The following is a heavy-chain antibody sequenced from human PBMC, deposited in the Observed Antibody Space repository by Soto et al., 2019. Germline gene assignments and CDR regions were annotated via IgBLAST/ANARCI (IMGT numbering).Heavy chain of an antibody. J-gene: IGHJ4*02. CDR3: ARVYDIWYSYRTQTIDE. Sequence: QGQLVQSGAEVKKPGASVKVSCKASGYNFVSYGIGWVRQAPGQGLEWMGWISAYNGNSYYAQRFRGRVPMTTDTATSTAYMERRGLRSDDTAFYYCARVYDIWYSYRTQTIDEWGQGDLVTVSS. V-gene: IGHV1-18*01. CDR1: GYNFVSYG. D-gene: IGHD3-9*01. CDR2: ISAYNGNS.